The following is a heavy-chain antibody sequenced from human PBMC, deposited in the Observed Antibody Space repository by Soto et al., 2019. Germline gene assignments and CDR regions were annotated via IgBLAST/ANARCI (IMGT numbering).Heavy chain of an antibody. J-gene: IGHJ4*02. D-gene: IGHD3-3*01. V-gene: IGHV1-24*01. CDR2: FDPEDGET. CDR1: GYTLTELS. CDR3: ATVKRRITIFGAVIIPYYFDH. Sequence: ASVKVSCEVSGYTLTELSIHWVRQAPGKGLEWMGGFDPEDGETIYAQKFQGRVTMTEDTSTDTAYMELSSLRSEDTAVYYCATVKRRITIFGAVIIPYYFDHWGKVTQLPVPS.